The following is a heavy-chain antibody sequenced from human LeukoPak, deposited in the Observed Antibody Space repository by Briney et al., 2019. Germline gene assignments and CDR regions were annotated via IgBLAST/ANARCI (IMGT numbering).Heavy chain of an antibody. CDR1: GGSFSGYY. D-gene: IGHD6-19*01. CDR2: INHSGST. CDR3: ARGLAVAGVGVDY. V-gene: IGHV4-34*01. J-gene: IGHJ4*02. Sequence: SETLSLTCAVYGGSFSGYYWSWIRQPPGKGLEWIGEINHSGSTNYNPSLKSRVTISVDTSKNQFSLKLSSVTAADTAVYYCARGLAVAGVGVDYWGQGTPVTVSS.